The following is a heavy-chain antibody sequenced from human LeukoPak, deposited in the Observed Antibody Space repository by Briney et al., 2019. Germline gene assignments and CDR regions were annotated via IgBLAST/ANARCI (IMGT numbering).Heavy chain of an antibody. CDR3: ARDGSWDFDY. J-gene: IGHJ4*02. CDR2: INHSGST. D-gene: IGHD1-26*01. V-gene: IGHV4-34*01. CDR1: GGSFSGYY. Sequence: SETLSLTCAVYGGSFSGYYWSWIRQPPGKGLEWIGEINHSGSTNYNPSLKSRVTISVDTSKNQFSLKLSSVTAADTAVYYCARDGSWDFDYWGQGTLVTVSS.